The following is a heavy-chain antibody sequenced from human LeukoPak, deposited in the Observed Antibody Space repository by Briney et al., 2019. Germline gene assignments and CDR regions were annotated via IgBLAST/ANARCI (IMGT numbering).Heavy chain of an antibody. CDR1: GGSISSGGYS. D-gene: IGHD6-19*01. CDR3: ARGRKGLQWLAGFTGYYYMDV. Sequence: SQTLSLTCAVSGGSISSGGYSWSWIRQPPGKGLEWIGYIYYSGSTYYNPSLKSRVTISVDTSKNQFSLKLSSVTAADTAVYYCARGRKGLQWLAGFTGYYYMDVWGKGTTVTISS. CDR2: IYYSGST. V-gene: IGHV4-30-4*07. J-gene: IGHJ6*03.